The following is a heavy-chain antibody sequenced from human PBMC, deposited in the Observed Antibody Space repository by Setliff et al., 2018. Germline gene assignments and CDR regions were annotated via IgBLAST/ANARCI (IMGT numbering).Heavy chain of an antibody. CDR1: GGSITSGSNY. CDR3: ARESRFGYSGYDCAFDY. Sequence: SETLSLTCTVSGGSITSGSNYWSWIRQPAGRGLEWMGHIDPSGTTNYNPSLKSRVTIPVDMSKNQFFLNLDSVTAADTALYYCARESRFGYSGYDCAFDYWGQGMLVTVSS. V-gene: IGHV4-61*09. CDR2: IDPSGTT. J-gene: IGHJ4*02. D-gene: IGHD5-12*01.